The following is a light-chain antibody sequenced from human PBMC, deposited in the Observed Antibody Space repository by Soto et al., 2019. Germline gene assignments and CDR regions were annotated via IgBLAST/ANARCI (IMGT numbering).Light chain of an antibody. Sequence: EIVLTQSPGTLSLSPGERATLSCRASQSVSNNHLAEFQQKPGQAPTVLIYGVSSRATGIPDRFSGSRSGTDFTLTISTLEPEEFAVYYCDQYDSSPFACGPGTNVYIK. CDR3: DQYDSSPFA. CDR2: GVS. CDR1: QSVSNNH. J-gene: IGKJ3*01. V-gene: IGKV3-20*01.